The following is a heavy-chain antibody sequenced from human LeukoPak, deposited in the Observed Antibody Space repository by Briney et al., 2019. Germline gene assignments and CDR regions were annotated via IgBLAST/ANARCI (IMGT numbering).Heavy chain of an antibody. V-gene: IGHV3-21*01. Sequence: GGSLRLSCAASGFTFSCYSMNWFRQAPGKGLEWVSSISSSSSYIYYADSVKGRFTISRDNAKNSLYLQMNSLRAEDTAVYYCARDGAMAGAFDIWGQGTMVTVSS. CDR1: GFTFSCYS. CDR3: ARDGAMAGAFDI. J-gene: IGHJ3*02. D-gene: IGHD5-18*01. CDR2: ISSSSSYI.